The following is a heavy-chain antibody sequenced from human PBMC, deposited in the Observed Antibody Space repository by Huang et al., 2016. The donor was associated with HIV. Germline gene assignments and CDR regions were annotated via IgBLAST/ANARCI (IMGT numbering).Heavy chain of an antibody. CDR3: ATLPPVNYGRSGGRVRDY. Sequence: QVQLVQSGAEVKKPGASVKVSCKDSGYTFSNYDINWVRQAPGQGLEWMGWMNPNSGNTGYARKFQGRVTMTRSTSISTAYMELSRLRFEDTAVYYCATLPPVNYGRSGGRVRDYWGQGSLVTVSS. D-gene: IGHD2-15*01. CDR1: GYTFSNYD. CDR2: MNPNSGNT. J-gene: IGHJ4*02. V-gene: IGHV1-8*01.